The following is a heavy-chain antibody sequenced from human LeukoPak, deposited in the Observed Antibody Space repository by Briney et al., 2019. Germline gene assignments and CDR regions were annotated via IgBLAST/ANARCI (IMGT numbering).Heavy chain of an antibody. J-gene: IGHJ4*02. CDR2: IIPIFGTA. Sequence: ASVKVSCKASGGTFSSYAISWVRQAPGQGHEWMGGIIPIFGTANYAQKFQGRVTITADKSTSTAYMELSSLRSEDTAVYYCARAMGSGWSSFDYWGQGTLVTVSS. CDR3: ARAMGSGWSSFDY. D-gene: IGHD6-19*01. V-gene: IGHV1-69*06. CDR1: GGTFSSYA.